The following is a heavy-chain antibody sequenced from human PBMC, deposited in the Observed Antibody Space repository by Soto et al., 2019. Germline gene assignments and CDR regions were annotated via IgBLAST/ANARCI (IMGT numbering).Heavy chain of an antibody. J-gene: IGHJ4*02. CDR2: IYWDDDK. D-gene: IGHD6-13*01. CDR3: AHYSSTSSFDY. CDR1: GFSLSTSGMG. V-gene: IGHV2-5*02. Sequence: QITLKESGPTLVKPTQTFTLACTFSGFSLSTSGMGVGWIRQPPGKALGWLALIYWDDDKRYSPSLKSRLTIAEDSYNNQVVLTLTTMDPVDTATYYCAHYSSTSSFDYWGQGTLVTVSS.